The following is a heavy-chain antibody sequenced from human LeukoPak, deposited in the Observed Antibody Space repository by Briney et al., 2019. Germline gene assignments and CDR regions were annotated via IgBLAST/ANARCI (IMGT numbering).Heavy chain of an antibody. J-gene: IGHJ3*02. D-gene: IGHD6-6*01. CDR3: TRVPAARHRNDAFDI. Sequence: GGSLRLSCTASGFTFGDYAMSWVRQAPGKGLEWVGFIRSKAYGGTTEYAASVKGRFTISRDDSKSIAYLQMNSLKTEDTAVYYCTRVPAARHRNDAFDIWGQGTMVTVSS. CDR2: IRSKAYGGTT. V-gene: IGHV3-49*04. CDR1: GFTFGDYA.